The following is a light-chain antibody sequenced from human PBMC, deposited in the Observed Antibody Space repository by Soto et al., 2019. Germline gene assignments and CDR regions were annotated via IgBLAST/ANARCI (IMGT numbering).Light chain of an antibody. CDR1: QSVNNNY. Sequence: EIVLTQSPGTLSLSPGERATVSCRASQSVNNNYVAWYQQKSGQAPRLLIFAASSRAPGIPGRFSGSGSGADFTLTITRLEPDDFAVYYCQQYGSSLYTFGQGTKLVIK. CDR3: QQYGSSLYT. V-gene: IGKV3-20*01. CDR2: AAS. J-gene: IGKJ2*01.